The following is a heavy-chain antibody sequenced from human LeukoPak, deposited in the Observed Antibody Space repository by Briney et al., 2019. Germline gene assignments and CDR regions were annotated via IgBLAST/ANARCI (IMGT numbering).Heavy chain of an antibody. Sequence: PGGSLRLSCTASGFTFGDYAMSWVRQAPGKGLEWVGFIRSKAYGGTTEYAASVKGRFTISRDDSKSIACLQMNSLKTEDTAVYYCTRDLSAYCSSTSCYNWFDPWGQGTLVTVSS. D-gene: IGHD2-2*01. CDR3: TRDLSAYCSSTSCYNWFDP. J-gene: IGHJ5*02. CDR2: IRSKAYGGTT. V-gene: IGHV3-49*04. CDR1: GFTFGDYA.